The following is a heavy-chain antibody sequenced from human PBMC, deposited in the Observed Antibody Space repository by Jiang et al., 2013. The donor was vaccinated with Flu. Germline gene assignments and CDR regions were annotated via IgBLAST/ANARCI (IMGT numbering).Heavy chain of an antibody. J-gene: IGHJ4*02. CDR3: ARHNSLYYFDY. CDR1: GNTFTAYG. Sequence: GAEVKKPGASVKVSCEASGNTFTAYGIHWVRQAPGQGLEWMGWINAGSGDTEYSQKFQGRVSITRDASASTTHLELSSLRSEDTAVYYCARHNSLYYFDYWGPGNPGHRLL. CDR2: INAGSGDT. D-gene: IGHD4-23*01. V-gene: IGHV1-3*01.